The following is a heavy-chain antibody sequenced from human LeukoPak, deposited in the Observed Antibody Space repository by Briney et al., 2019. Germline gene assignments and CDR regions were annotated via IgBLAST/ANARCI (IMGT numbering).Heavy chain of an antibody. CDR2: IYYSGST. CDR3: ARAQLLWFGGPYDY. D-gene: IGHD3-10*01. J-gene: IGHJ4*02. V-gene: IGHV4-59*01. CDR1: GGSISSYY. Sequence: PSETLSLACTVSGGSISSYYWSWIRQPPGKGLEWIGYIYYSGSTNYNPSLKSRVTISVDTSKNQFSLKLSSVTAADTAVYYCARAQLLWFGGPYDYLGQGTLVTVSS.